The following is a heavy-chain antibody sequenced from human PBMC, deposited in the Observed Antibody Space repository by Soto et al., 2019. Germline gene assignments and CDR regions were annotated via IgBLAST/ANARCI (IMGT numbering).Heavy chain of an antibody. Sequence: QVQLQQWGAGLLKPSETLSLTCAVYGVSFSGYYWSWIRQPPGKGLEWIGEVNHSRSTNYNPSLKSRVTISVATAKHQFSLKVSSVTAADTAVYYCASEGYCSSTGCYTGWSSSWGQGTLVTVSS. D-gene: IGHD2-2*02. CDR2: VNHSRST. CDR3: ASEGYCSSTGCYTGWSSS. J-gene: IGHJ4*02. CDR1: GVSFSGYY. V-gene: IGHV4-34*01.